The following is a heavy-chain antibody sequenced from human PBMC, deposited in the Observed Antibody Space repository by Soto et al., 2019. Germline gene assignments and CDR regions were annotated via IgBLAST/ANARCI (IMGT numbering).Heavy chain of an antibody. Sequence: ASVKVSCKASGGTFSSYAISWVRQAPGQGLEWMGGIIPIFGTANYAQKFQGRVTITADESTSTAYMELSSLRSEDTAVYYCASGTKYYDFWSYWFDPWGQGTLVTVSS. J-gene: IGHJ5*02. V-gene: IGHV1-69*13. CDR2: IIPIFGTA. CDR3: ASGTKYYDFWSYWFDP. D-gene: IGHD3-3*01. CDR1: GGTFSSYA.